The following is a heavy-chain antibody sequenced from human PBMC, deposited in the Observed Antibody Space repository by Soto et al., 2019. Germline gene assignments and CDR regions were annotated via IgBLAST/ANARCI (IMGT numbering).Heavy chain of an antibody. CDR1: GYAFTSYD. V-gene: IGHV1-8*01. D-gene: IGHD1-26*01. CDR2: MNPNSGNT. Sequence: ASVKVSCKASGYAFTSYDINWVRQATGQGLEWMGWMNPNSGNTGYAQKFQGRVTMTRNTSISTAYMELSSLRSEDTAVYYCARATSGSYYHYWFDPWGQGTLVTVSS. CDR3: ARATSGSYYHYWFDP. J-gene: IGHJ5*02.